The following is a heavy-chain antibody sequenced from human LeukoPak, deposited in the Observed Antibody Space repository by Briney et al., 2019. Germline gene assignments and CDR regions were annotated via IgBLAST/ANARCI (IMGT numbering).Heavy chain of an antibody. CDR2: IRYDRSNE. V-gene: IGHV3-30*02. D-gene: IGHD2-15*01. CDR1: GFTFSSYG. CDR3: EKVSAGSSCVLQNVWVFDM. Sequence: SGGSLRLSCAASGFTFSSYGMHWVRQAPGKGLEWVAFIRYDRSNEYYADSVKGRFAISRDSSKNTLYLQMNSLSSEDTAVYYCEKVSAGSSCVLQNVWVFDMWAQGNMVSVS. J-gene: IGHJ3*02.